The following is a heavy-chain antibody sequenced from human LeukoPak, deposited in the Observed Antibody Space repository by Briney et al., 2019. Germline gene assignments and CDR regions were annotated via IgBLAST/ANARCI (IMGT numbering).Heavy chain of an antibody. Sequence: GGSLRLSCAASGFTVSSSYMTWIRQALGKGLEWVSVIYGGGGTYYADSVKGRFIISRDNSNNTLYLQMNSLRAEDTAVYYCARDWNNMAGWFDPWGQGTLVTVSS. D-gene: IGHD1/OR15-1a*01. CDR2: IYGGGGT. J-gene: IGHJ5*02. CDR3: ARDWNNMAGWFDP. V-gene: IGHV3-53*01. CDR1: GFTVSSSY.